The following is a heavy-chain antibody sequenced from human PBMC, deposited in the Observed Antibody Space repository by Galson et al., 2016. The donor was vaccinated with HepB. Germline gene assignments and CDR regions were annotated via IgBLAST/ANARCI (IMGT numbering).Heavy chain of an antibody. CDR2: INSDGSST. CDR1: GFTFTSHW. CDR3: ARDGSGYYMWY. J-gene: IGHJ4*02. V-gene: IGHV3-74*03. D-gene: IGHD3-22*01. Sequence: SLRLSCAASGFTFTSHWMHWVRQAPGKGLVWVSCINSDGSSTKYADSVKGRFTISRDNAKNTLYLQMNSLRAEDTAGYYCARDGSGYYMWYWGQGARVIVSS.